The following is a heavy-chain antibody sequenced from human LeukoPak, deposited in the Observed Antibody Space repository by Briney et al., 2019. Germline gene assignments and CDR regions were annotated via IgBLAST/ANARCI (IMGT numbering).Heavy chain of an antibody. Sequence: GGSLRLSCEASGFSVSASYMSWVRQAPGKGLESVSVISNEGATYYADSVKGRFSISRDNPKNTVSLQMNSLRAEGTAVYFCVRDSTISGWYELGYWGQGTLVTVSS. J-gene: IGHJ4*02. V-gene: IGHV3-53*01. CDR1: GFSVSASY. CDR2: ISNEGAT. D-gene: IGHD6-19*01. CDR3: VRDSTISGWYELGY.